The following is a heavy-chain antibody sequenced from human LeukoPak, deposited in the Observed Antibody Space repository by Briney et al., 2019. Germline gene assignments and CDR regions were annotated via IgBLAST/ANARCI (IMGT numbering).Heavy chain of an antibody. D-gene: IGHD6-13*01. CDR1: GFTFSSYS. CDR3: ARVAAGIAAAGTWAFDY. Sequence: GGSLRLSCAASGFTFSSYSMNWVRQDPGKGLEWVSSISSSSSYIYYADSVKGRFTISRDNAKNSLYLQMNSLRAEDTAVYYCARVAAGIAAAGTWAFDYWGQGTLVTVSS. V-gene: IGHV3-21*01. J-gene: IGHJ4*02. CDR2: ISSSSSYI.